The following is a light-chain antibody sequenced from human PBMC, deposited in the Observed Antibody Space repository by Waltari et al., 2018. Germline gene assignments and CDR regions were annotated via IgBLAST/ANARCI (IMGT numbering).Light chain of an antibody. J-gene: IGKJ1*01. CDR2: AAS. Sequence: DIQMTQSPTSLSASVGDRVTITCRASQSVSSYLNWCQQKPGKTPKLLIYAASSLQSGVPSRFSGSGSGTDFTLTISSLQPEDFATYYCQQSYSTLWTFGQGTKVEIK. CDR1: QSVSSY. V-gene: IGKV1-39*01. CDR3: QQSYSTLWT.